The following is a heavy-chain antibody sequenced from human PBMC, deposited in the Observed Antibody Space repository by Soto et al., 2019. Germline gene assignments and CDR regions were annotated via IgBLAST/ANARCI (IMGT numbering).Heavy chain of an antibody. CDR1: GFTFSSYA. Sequence: GGSLRLSCAASGFTFSSYAMHWVRQAPGKGLEWVAVISYDGSNKYYADSVKGRFTISRDNSKNTLYLQMNSLRAEDTAVYYCARETYEYFDSRYFDYWGQGTLVTVSS. D-gene: IGHD3-9*01. V-gene: IGHV3-30-3*01. CDR3: ARETYEYFDSRYFDY. CDR2: ISYDGSNK. J-gene: IGHJ4*02.